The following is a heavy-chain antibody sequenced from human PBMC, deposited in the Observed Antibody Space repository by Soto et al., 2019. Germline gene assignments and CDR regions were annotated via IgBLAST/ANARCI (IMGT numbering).Heavy chain of an antibody. CDR1: GGSISSSSYH. J-gene: IGHJ5*02. V-gene: IGHV4-39*01. Sequence: ASETLSLTCTVSGGSISSSSYHWGWIRQPPGKGLEWIGSIYYSGSTYYNPSLKSRVTISVDTSKSQFSLKLTSVTAADTAVYYCARHSNYYDVLTGYFSSTYNWFDPWGQGTLVTVSS. CDR2: IYYSGST. D-gene: IGHD3-9*01. CDR3: ARHSNYYDVLTGYFSSTYNWFDP.